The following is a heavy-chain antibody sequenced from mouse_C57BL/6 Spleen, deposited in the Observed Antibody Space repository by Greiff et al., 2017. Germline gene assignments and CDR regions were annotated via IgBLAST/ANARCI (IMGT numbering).Heavy chain of an antibody. J-gene: IGHJ1*03. Sequence: EVQLQQSGPELVKPGASVKIPCKASGYTFTDYNMDWVKQSHGKSLEWIGDINPNNGGTIYNQKFKGKATLTVDKSSSTAYMELRSLTSEDTAVYYCARGPHTYGSSYGWYFDVWGTGTTVTVSS. V-gene: IGHV1-18*01. D-gene: IGHD1-1*01. CDR2: INPNNGGT. CDR3: ARGPHTYGSSYGWYFDV. CDR1: GYTFTDYN.